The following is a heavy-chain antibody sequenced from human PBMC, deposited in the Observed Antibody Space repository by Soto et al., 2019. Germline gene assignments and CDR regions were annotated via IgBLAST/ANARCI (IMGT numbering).Heavy chain of an antibody. D-gene: IGHD2-15*01. CDR1: GYSFTSYW. V-gene: IGHV5-51*01. CDR3: ARQGGYCSGGSCYGVEGYYYYGMDV. Sequence: VESLKTSCNGSGYSFTSYWNGWGRQMPWKGLEWVGSIYPGDSDNRFSPFFQGQVTISADKSISTAYLQWSSPNASDTGRYYCARQGGYCSGGSCYGVEGYYYYGMDVWGQGTTVTVSS. J-gene: IGHJ6*02. CDR2: IYPGDSDN.